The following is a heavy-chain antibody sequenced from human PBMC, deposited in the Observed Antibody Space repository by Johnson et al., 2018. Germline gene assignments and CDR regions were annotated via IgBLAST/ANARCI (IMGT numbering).Heavy chain of an antibody. V-gene: IGHV4-59*01. CDR1: GVSISDFY. CDR2: IYYTGST. D-gene: IGHD5-18*01. CDR3: ARLLGGYTNGYGYYYRDV. J-gene: IGHJ6*03. Sequence: QVQLQESGPGLVKPSETLSLTCTVSGVSISDFYWSWIRQPPGKGLEWIGYIYYTGSTDYNPSLKSRVTISGETSKNQFSLKLTSVTAADTAVDYCARLLGGYTNGYGYYYRDVWGKGTAVTGSS.